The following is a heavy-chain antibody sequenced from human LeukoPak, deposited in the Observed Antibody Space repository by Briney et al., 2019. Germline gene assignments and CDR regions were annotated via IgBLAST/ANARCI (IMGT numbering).Heavy chain of an antibody. V-gene: IGHV3-7*01. D-gene: IGHD6-13*01. CDR3: ARGDEWQQLDIFDY. CDR1: GFTFSSYW. Sequence: GGSLRLSCAASGFTFSSYWMSWVRQAPGKGLEWVANIKQDGSEKYYVDSVKGRFTISRDNAKNSLYLQMNSLRAEDTAVYYCARGDEWQQLDIFDYWGQGTLVTVSS. J-gene: IGHJ4*02. CDR2: IKQDGSEK.